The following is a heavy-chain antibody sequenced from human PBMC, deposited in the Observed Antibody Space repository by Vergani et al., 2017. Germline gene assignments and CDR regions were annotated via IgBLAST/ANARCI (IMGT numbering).Heavy chain of an antibody. CDR2: SSGPGLST. CDR1: GFTFSNSA. V-gene: IGHV3-23*01. CDR3: VKEKIDLGSYFFDS. D-gene: IGHD2/OR15-2a*01. J-gene: IGHJ4*01. Sequence: EVQLLESGGGLVQPGGSLRLSCAASGFTFSNSAVSWVRQAPGRGLAWVSSSSGPGLSTYYADSVKGRFSISRDNSKNTVFLQMHSLRAEDTAIYYCVKEKIDLGSYFFDSWGHGILVTVSS.